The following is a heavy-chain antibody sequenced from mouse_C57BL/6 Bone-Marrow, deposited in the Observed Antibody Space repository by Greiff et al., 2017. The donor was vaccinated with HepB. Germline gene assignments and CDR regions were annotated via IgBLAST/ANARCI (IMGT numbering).Heavy chain of an antibody. CDR3: ARFGSSYVYAMDY. CDR2: ISYSGST. D-gene: IGHD1-1*01. CDR1: GYSITSDY. V-gene: IGHV3-8*01. Sequence: EVKLQESGPGLAKPSQTLSLTCSVPGYSITSDYWNWIRKFPGNKLEYMGYISYSGSTYYNPSLKSRISITRDTSKNQYYLQLNSVTTEDTATYDCARFGSSYVYAMDYWGQGTSVTVSS. J-gene: IGHJ4*01.